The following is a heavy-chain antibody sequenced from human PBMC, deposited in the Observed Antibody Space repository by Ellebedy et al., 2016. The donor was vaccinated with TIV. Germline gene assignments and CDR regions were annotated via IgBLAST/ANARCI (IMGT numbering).Heavy chain of an antibody. CDR1: GFTFSSYA. Sequence: PGGSLRLSCAASGFTFSSYAMSWVRQAPGKGLEWVSAISGSGGSTYYADSVKGRFTISRDNSKNTLYLQMNSLRAEDTAVYYCAKSSVYSGSYFGGFPPFDYWGQGTLVTVSS. CDR2: ISGSGGST. J-gene: IGHJ4*02. CDR3: AKSSVYSGSYFGGFPPFDY. V-gene: IGHV3-23*01. D-gene: IGHD1-26*01.